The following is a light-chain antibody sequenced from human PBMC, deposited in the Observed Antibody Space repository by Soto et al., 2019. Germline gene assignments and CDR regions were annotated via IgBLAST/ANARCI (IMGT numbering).Light chain of an antibody. J-gene: IGLJ2*01. CDR1: SSNVGGYNY. Sequence: QSALTQPSSVSASPGQSVTISCTGTSSNVGGYNYVSWYQQNPGKAPKLMIDDATKRPSGVPDRFSGSKSGNAASLTISGLQAEDEADYYCCSYAARDTLVFGGGTKLTVL. V-gene: IGLV2-11*01. CDR2: DAT. CDR3: CSYAARDTLV.